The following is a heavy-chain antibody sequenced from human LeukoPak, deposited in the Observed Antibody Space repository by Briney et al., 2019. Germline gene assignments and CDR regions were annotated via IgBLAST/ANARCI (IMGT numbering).Heavy chain of an antibody. CDR1: RFTFSSYA. CDR3: ARTYYDILTGYNPYFGY. D-gene: IGHD3-9*01. Sequence: GRSLRLSCAASRFTFSSYAMHWVRQAPGKGLEWVAVISYDGSNKYSADSVKGRFTISRDNAKNFLYLQMNSLRAEDTAVYYCARTYYDILTGYNPYFGYWGQGILVTVSS. V-gene: IGHV3-30*04. J-gene: IGHJ4*02. CDR2: ISYDGSNK.